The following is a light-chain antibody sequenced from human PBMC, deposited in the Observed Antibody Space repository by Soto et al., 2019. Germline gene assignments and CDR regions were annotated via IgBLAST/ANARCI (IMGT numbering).Light chain of an antibody. V-gene: IGKV3-20*01. CDR2: DAS. Sequence: ELVLTQSPGTLSLSPGERATLSCRASQSVRSNYLAWYHQKPGQAPRLLIYDASSRAGGIPDRFSGSGSGTDFTLPISRLEPEDFAVYYCQQYGSSPYTFGQGTKLEIK. CDR3: QQYGSSPYT. CDR1: QSVRSNY. J-gene: IGKJ2*01.